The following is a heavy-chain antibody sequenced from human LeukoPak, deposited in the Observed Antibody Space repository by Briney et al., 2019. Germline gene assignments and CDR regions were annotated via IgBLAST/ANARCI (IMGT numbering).Heavy chain of an antibody. Sequence: PGGSLRLSCAASGFTFSSYSMSWVRQGPGKGLEWVSSISSSSISMFYADSVKGRFTISRDNAKNSLYLQLDSLRAEDTAVYYCARSESGRSFDYWGEGSLVTVSS. J-gene: IGHJ4*02. CDR1: GFTFSSYS. D-gene: IGHD3-10*01. V-gene: IGHV3-21*01. CDR3: ARSESGRSFDY. CDR2: ISSSSISM.